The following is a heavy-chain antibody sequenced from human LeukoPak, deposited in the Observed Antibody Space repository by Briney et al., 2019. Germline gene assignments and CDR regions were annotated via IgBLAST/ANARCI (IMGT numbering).Heavy chain of an antibody. CDR3: ARDRDYYDSSGYDGYFDY. D-gene: IGHD3-22*01. CDR1: GGSFSGYY. CDR2: INHSGST. J-gene: IGHJ4*02. Sequence: SETLSLTCAVYGGSFSGYYWSWIRQPPGKGLEWIGEINHSGSTNYNPSLKSRVTISVDTSKNQFSLKLSSVTAADTAVYYCARDRDYYDSSGYDGYFDYWGQGTLVTVSS. V-gene: IGHV4-34*01.